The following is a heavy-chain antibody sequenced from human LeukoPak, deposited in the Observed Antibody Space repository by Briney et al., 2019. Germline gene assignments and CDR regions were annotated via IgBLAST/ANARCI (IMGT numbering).Heavy chain of an antibody. J-gene: IGHJ4*02. CDR1: GGSFSGYY. D-gene: IGHD4-17*01. Sequence: KPSETLSLTCAVYGGSFSGYYWSWIRQPPGKGLEWIGEINHSGSTNNNPSLKSRVTISVDTSKNQFSLKLSSVTAADTAVYYCARVVGSRYGDYPLFDYWGQGTLVTVSS. V-gene: IGHV4-34*01. CDR2: INHSGST. CDR3: ARVVGSRYGDYPLFDY.